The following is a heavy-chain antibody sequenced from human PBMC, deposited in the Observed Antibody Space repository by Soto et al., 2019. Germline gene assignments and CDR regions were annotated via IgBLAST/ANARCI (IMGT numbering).Heavy chain of an antibody. V-gene: IGHV4-61*01. CDR1: GGSVSSGSYY. CDR2: IYYSGST. D-gene: IGHD3-3*01. J-gene: IGHJ6*02. CDR3: AVTYYDFWSGYNKGAYYYYGMDV. Sequence: SETLSLTCTVSGGSVSSGSYYWSWIRQPPGKGLEWIGYIYYSGSTNYNPSLKSRVTISVDTSKNQFSLKLSSVTAADTAVYYCAVTYYDFWSGYNKGAYYYYGMDVWGQGTTVTVSS.